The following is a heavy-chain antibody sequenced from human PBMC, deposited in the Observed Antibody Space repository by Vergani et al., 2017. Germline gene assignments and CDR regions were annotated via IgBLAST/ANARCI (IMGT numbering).Heavy chain of an antibody. CDR1: GYTFTSYG. Sequence: QVQLVQSGAEVKKPGASVKVSCKASGYTFTSYGISWVRQAPGQGLEWMGWISAYNGNTNYAQKFQGRVTITADKSTSTAYMELSSLRSEDTAVYYCARMGSAPTVTTGGFIDYWGQGTLVTVSS. CDR3: ARMGSAPTVTTGGFIDY. V-gene: IGHV1-18*01. CDR2: ISAYNGNT. D-gene: IGHD4-17*01. J-gene: IGHJ4*02.